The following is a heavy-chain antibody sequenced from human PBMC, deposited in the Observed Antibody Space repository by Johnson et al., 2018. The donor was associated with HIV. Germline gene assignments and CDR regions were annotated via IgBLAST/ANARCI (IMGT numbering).Heavy chain of an antibody. V-gene: IGHV3-48*03. CDR3: AKEKDYGAFDI. J-gene: IGHJ3*02. CDR1: GFTFSSYE. Sequence: EKLVESGGGLVQPGGSLRLSCAASGFTFSSYEMNWVRQAPGKGLEWVSYISSSGGTIYYADSVKGRFSISRDNAKNSLYLQMNSLRAEDTAMYYCAKEKDYGAFDIWGQGTMVTVSS. CDR2: ISSSGGTI. D-gene: IGHD3-16*01.